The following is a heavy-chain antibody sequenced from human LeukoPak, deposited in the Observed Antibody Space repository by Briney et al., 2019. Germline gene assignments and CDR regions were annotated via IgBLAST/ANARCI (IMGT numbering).Heavy chain of an antibody. Sequence: ASVKVSCKASGYTFTGYYMHWVRQAPGQGLEWMGWINPNSGGTNYAQKFQGRVAMTRDTSISTAYMELSRLRSDDTAVYYCARVAGSRYSGYDYVDYWGQGTLVTVSS. J-gene: IGHJ4*02. V-gene: IGHV1-2*02. CDR3: ARVAGSRYSGYDYVDY. CDR1: GYTFTGYY. D-gene: IGHD5-12*01. CDR2: INPNSGGT.